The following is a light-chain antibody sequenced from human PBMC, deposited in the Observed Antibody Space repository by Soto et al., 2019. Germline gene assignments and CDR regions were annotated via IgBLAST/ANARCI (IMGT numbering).Light chain of an antibody. Sequence: QSALTQPPSASGSPGQSVTISCTGSNTDVGGYNYVSWYQQHPGKAPKVMIYEVTKRPSGVPARFSGSRSGNTASLTVSGLQAEDEADYYCAAWDDGLNGWLFGGGTKVTVL. CDR2: EVT. CDR1: NTDVGGYNY. J-gene: IGLJ3*02. CDR3: AAWDDGLNGWL. V-gene: IGLV2-8*01.